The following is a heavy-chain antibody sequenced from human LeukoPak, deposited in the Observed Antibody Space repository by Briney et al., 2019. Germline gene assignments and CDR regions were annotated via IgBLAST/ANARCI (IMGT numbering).Heavy chain of an antibody. CDR1: GGSISSYY. V-gene: IGHV4-59*01. CDR3: AATYYYDSSGSWYFDL. D-gene: IGHD3-22*01. CDR2: IYYSGST. Sequence: SETLSLTCTVSGGSISSYYWSWIQQPPGKGLEWIGYIYYSGSTKYSPSLKSRVTISVDTSKNQFSLKLSSVTAADTAVYYCAATYYYDSSGSWYFDLWGRGTLVTVSS. J-gene: IGHJ2*01.